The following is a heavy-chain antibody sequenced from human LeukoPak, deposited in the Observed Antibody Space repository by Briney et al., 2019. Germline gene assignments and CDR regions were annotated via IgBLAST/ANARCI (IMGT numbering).Heavy chain of an antibody. CDR2: ISYSGST. Sequence: SETLSLTCTVSGGSISRYYWSWIRQPPGKGLEWIGYISYSGSTNYNPSLKSRVTISVDTSKNQFSLKLSSVTAADTAVYYCARHHIWGPYYFDYWGQGTLVTVSS. CDR3: ARHHIWGPYYFDY. J-gene: IGHJ4*02. D-gene: IGHD3-16*01. CDR1: GGSISRYY. V-gene: IGHV4-59*08.